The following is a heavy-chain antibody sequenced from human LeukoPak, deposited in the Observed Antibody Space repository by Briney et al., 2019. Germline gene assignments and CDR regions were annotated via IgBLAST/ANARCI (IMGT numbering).Heavy chain of an antibody. D-gene: IGHD2-2*01. CDR2: FIPILSIT. J-gene: IGHJ4*02. V-gene: IGHV1-69*04. CDR3: ARDRDRCEAGTCYQSFDS. CDR1: GDTFRTSG. Sequence: ASVKVSFKAPGDTFRTSGTNGVRQGPGQGLEWMGRFIPILSITNHAQKLQDRVTITAYKSTCTAYMERSSLTSGDTAVYYCARDRDRCEAGTCYQSFDSWSQGTLGTVSS.